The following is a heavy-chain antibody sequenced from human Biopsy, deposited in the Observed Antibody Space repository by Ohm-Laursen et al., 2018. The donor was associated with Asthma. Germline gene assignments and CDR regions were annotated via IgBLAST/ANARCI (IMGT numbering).Heavy chain of an antibody. J-gene: IGHJ3*02. CDR2: ISKDASTQ. CDR3: VRDGTDDAFDI. V-gene: IGHV3-30*01. CDR1: GFSFSNFA. D-gene: IGHD1-1*01. Sequence: SLRLSCTASGFSFSNFAIHWVRQAPGKGLEWAGVISKDASTQDYADSVKGRFTMARDNSKNTLGLQMNSLREEDTAVYYCVRDGTDDAFDIWGQGTVVSVSS.